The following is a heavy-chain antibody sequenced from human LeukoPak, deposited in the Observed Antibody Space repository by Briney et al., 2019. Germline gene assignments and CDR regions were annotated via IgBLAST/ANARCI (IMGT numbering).Heavy chain of an antibody. CDR1: GDSISSYY. Sequence: SETLSLTCTVSGDSISSYYWNWTRQPPGKGLEWIGYIYYSGSTNYNPSLKSRVTISVDTSKNQFSLKLSSVPAAATGVYYCSRHYPYGSGSYSPLYFDYWGQGTLVTVSS. CDR2: IYYSGST. V-gene: IGHV4-59*08. J-gene: IGHJ4*02. D-gene: IGHD3-10*01. CDR3: SRHYPYGSGSYSPLYFDY.